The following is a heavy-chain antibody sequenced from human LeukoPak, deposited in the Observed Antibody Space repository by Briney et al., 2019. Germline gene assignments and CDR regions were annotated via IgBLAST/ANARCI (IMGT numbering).Heavy chain of an antibody. CDR2: ISYDGSNK. CDR1: GFTFSSYA. V-gene: IGHV3-30-3*01. D-gene: IGHD2-2*02. CDR3: ARDPVPAAIRYWFDP. J-gene: IGHJ5*02. Sequence: GRSLRLSCAASGFTFSSYAMHWVRQAPGKGLERVAVISYDGSNKYYADSVKGRFTISRDNSKNTLYLQMNSLRAEDTAVYYCARDPVPAAIRYWFDPWGQGTLVTVSS.